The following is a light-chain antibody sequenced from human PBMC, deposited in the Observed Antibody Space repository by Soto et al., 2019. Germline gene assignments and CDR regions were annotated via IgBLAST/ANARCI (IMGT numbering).Light chain of an antibody. V-gene: IGKV3-20*01. CDR3: QQCGVSPRT. Sequence: IVLTQSPGTLSLSPGERATLSCRASQSVGFSYLAWYQQKPGQAPRLLIYGVSTRATGIPDRFSGSGSGTDFTLTISRLEPEDFAVYYCQQCGVSPRTFGQGTKVEI. CDR1: QSVGFSY. J-gene: IGKJ1*01. CDR2: GVS.